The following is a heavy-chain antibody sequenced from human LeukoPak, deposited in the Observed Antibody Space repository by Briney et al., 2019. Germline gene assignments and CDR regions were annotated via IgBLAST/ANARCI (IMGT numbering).Heavy chain of an antibody. CDR3: ATIGDRRTGELYRIDY. Sequence: GRSLRLSCAASGFTFSNYAMHWVRQAPGKGLEWVAVISFDGSKSYYADSVKGRFTISRDNSKNTMYLQMNSLGDEDTALYYCATIGDRRTGELYRIDYWGQGTLVTVSS. CDR1: GFTFSNYA. J-gene: IGHJ4*02. D-gene: IGHD7-27*01. CDR2: ISFDGSKS. V-gene: IGHV3-30*14.